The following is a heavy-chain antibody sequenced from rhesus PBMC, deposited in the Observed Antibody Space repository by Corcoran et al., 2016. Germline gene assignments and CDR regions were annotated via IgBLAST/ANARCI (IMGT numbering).Heavy chain of an antibody. CDR1: GGPISSKF. J-gene: IGHJ4*01. Sequence: QVQLQESGPELLKPSETLSLPCTVSGGPISSKFWSWIRQSPVKGLEWIGYIHGDSGGTSYNPSLESRVTISRDTSKNQFSLRLNSVTAADTAVYYCARYLTWTLDYWGQGVMVTVTS. CDR2: IHGDSGGT. D-gene: IGHD1-38*01. V-gene: IGHV4-147*01. CDR3: ARYLTWTLDY.